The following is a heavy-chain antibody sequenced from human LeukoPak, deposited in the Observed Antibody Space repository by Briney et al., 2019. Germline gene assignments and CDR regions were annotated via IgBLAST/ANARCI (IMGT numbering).Heavy chain of an antibody. J-gene: IGHJ1*01. V-gene: IGHV1-2*02. D-gene: IGHD3-3*01. CDR1: GYTFTGYY. CDR3: ARGHSITIFGVVIHQYFQH. CDR2: INPNSGGT. Sequence: ASVKVSCKASGYTFTGYYMHWVRQAPGQGLEWMGWINPNSGGTNYAQKFQGRVTMTRDTSISTAYMELSRLRSDDTAVYYCARGHSITIFGVVIHQYFQHWGQGTLVTVSS.